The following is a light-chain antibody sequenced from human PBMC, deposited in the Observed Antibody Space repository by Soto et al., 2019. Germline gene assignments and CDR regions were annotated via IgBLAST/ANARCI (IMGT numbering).Light chain of an antibody. CDR1: SGDVGAHNY. CDR3: LSAAGSNIYV. CDR2: EVS. Sequence: QSVLTQPPSASGSPGQSVTISCTGTSGDVGAHNYVSWYQHHPGKAPKLMIYEVSKRPSGVPDRFSGSKSGNTASLTVSGLQTEDEADYYCLSAAGSNIYVFGTGTKVTVL. V-gene: IGLV2-8*01. J-gene: IGLJ1*01.